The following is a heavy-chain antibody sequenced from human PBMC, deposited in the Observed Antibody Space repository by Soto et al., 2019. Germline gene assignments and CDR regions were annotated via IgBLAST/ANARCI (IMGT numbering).Heavy chain of an antibody. V-gene: IGHV3-23*01. Sequence: GGSLRLSCAASGFTFSSYAMSWVRQAPGKGLEWVSAISGSGGSTYYADSVKGRFTISRDNSKNTLYLQMNSLRAEDTAVYYCAKVKDVVVVPAAIDGWGQGTLVTVSS. CDR3: AKVKDVVVVPAAIDG. CDR1: GFTFSSYA. D-gene: IGHD2-2*02. J-gene: IGHJ4*02. CDR2: ISGSGGST.